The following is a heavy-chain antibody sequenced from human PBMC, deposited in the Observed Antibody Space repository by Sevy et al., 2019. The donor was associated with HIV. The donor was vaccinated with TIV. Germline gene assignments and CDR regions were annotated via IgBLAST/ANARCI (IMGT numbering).Heavy chain of an antibody. D-gene: IGHD5-12*01. V-gene: IGHV4-30-4*01. CDR3: ASKRGYNDGPFDY. Sequence: SETLSLTYTVSGGSFTSSDSYWSWIRQPPGEGLEWIGYIHYTGGTYYNPFLKSRVAMSVDTSGKQFSLKLSFLTAADTAVYYCASKRGYNDGPFDYWGQGTLVTVSS. J-gene: IGHJ4*02. CDR1: GGSFTSSDSY. CDR2: IHYTGGT.